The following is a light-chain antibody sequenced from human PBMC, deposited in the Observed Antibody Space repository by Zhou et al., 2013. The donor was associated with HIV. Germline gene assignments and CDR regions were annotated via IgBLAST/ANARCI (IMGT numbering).Light chain of an antibody. V-gene: IGKV3-15*01. CDR3: QHYNNWPPLT. CDR2: GAS. Sequence: EIIMTQSPATLSVSPGERATLSYRASQSVRNNLAWYQQKPGQGPRLLMYGASTRATGIPARFSGSGSGTEFTLTINNIQSEDFAVYYCQHYNNWPPLTFGGGTKVEIK. J-gene: IGKJ4*01. CDR1: QSVRNN.